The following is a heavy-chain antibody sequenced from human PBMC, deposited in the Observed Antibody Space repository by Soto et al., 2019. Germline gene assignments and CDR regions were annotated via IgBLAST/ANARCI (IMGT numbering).Heavy chain of an antibody. J-gene: IGHJ2*01. CDR1: GFTFNSFV. Sequence: EVQLLESGGGLVQPGGSLRLSCAASGFTFNSFVMNWVRQAPGKGLEWVSAISGGGGITYYADSVKGRFTISRDNSKSTLYLQLNSLRVEDTAVYYCAKQPRAAYIGGGYFDLWGRGTLVTVSS. D-gene: IGHD2-21*01. CDR2: ISGGGGIT. V-gene: IGHV3-23*01. CDR3: AKQPRAAYIGGGYFDL.